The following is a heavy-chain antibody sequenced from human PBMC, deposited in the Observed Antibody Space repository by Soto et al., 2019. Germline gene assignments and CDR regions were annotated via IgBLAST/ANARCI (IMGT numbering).Heavy chain of an antibody. D-gene: IGHD5-12*01. V-gene: IGHV4-59*01. CDR2: IYYSGST. J-gene: IGHJ4*02. CDR1: GGSISSYY. Sequence: ETLSLTCTVSGGSISSYYWSWIRQPPGKGLEWIGYIYYSGSTNYNPSLKSRVTISVDTSKNQFSLKLSSVTAADTAVYYCARGYSGYDPIDYWGQGTLVTVSS. CDR3: ARGYSGYDPIDY.